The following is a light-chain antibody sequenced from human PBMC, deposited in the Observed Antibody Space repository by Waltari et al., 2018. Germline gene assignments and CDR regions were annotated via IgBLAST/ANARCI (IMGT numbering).Light chain of an antibody. J-gene: IGKJ1*01. CDR2: AAS. CDR3: QQYHSVPRT. CDR1: QSISSY. V-gene: IGKV1-39*01. Sequence: DIQMTQSPSSLSASVGDRVTITCRASQSISSYLNWYQQKPGKAPKLLIYAASSLQSGVPSRFSGSGSGTDFTLTISSLQAEDVAVYYCQQYHSVPRTFGQGTKVEI.